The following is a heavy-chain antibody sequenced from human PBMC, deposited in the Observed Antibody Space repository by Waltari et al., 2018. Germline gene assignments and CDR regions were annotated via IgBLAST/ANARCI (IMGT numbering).Heavy chain of an antibody. D-gene: IGHD3-3*02. J-gene: IGHJ3*02. Sequence: EVRLLQSGAEVTKPGTTLKISCRLSGYTLSNYYINWIQQAPGTGLQWMGLVDPEDGQTIYAEALQGRISMTADSSTETVYMELTSLTSDDSAVYYCATALGDSISASRPFEIWGQGTVITVSS. CDR2: VDPEDGQT. CDR3: ATALGDSISASRPFEI. CDR1: GYTLSNYY. V-gene: IGHV1-69-2*01.